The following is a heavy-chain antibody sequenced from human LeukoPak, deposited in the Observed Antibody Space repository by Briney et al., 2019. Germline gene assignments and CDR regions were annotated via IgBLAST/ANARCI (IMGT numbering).Heavy chain of an antibody. CDR2: IKKDGSEK. CDR3: AREAITIFGVVRTQTTYGPHRFDP. J-gene: IGHJ5*02. V-gene: IGHV3-7*03. CDR1: GFTFSSYW. Sequence: GGSLRLSCAASGFTFSSYWMSWVRQAPGKGLEWVANIKKDGSEKYYVDSVKGRFTISRDNAKTSLYLQMNSLRAEDTAVYYCAREAITIFGVVRTQTTYGPHRFDPWGQGTLVTVSS. D-gene: IGHD3-3*01.